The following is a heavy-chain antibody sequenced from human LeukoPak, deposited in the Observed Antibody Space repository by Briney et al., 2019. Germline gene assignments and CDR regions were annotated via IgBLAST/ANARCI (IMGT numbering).Heavy chain of an antibody. V-gene: IGHV3-74*01. Sequence: GVLRLSCAASGFTFSSYWMHWVRQAPGKGLVWVSRINSDGSSTSYADSVKGRFTISRDNAKNTLYLQMNSLRAEDTAVYYCARRSSGSPPYYFGYWGQGTLVTVSS. J-gene: IGHJ4*02. CDR3: ARRSSGSPPYYFGY. D-gene: IGHD1-26*01. CDR2: INSDGSST. CDR1: GFTFSSYW.